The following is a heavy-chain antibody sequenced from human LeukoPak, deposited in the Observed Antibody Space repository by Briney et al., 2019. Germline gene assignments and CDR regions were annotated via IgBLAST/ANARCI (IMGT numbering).Heavy chain of an antibody. CDR1: SSSISGYY. CDR2: IYYSGST. D-gene: IGHD3-9*01. Sequence: PSETLSLTCTVSSSSISGYYWSWIRQPPGKGLEWFGYIYYSGSTNYNSSLKSRVTISVDTSKNQFSLKLSSVTAADTAVYYCARHEFMTGDFDYWGQGTLVTVSS. V-gene: IGHV4-59*08. CDR3: ARHEFMTGDFDY. J-gene: IGHJ4*02.